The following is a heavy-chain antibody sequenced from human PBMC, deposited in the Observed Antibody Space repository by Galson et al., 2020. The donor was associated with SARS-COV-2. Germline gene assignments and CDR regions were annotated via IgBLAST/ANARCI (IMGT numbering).Heavy chain of an antibody. CDR3: ATPPDYYCTDVVCTGVWA. CDR1: GFTFSVYS. Sequence: GESLKISCAASGFTFSVYSMPWVRQSPGKGLEWVSYISSDGRHIHYADSVKGRFIVSRDNANSSMFLEMNNLRAEDTAVYYCATPPDYYCTDVVCTGVWAWGQGTLVTVSS. J-gene: IGHJ5*02. V-gene: IGHV3-21*01. D-gene: IGHD3-10*01. CDR2: ISSDGRHI.